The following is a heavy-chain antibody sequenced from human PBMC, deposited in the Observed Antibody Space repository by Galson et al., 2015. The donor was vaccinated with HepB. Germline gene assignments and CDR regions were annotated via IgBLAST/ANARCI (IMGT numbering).Heavy chain of an antibody. CDR2: IYSGGTT. CDR3: ASSYCTGGSCYFDD. CDR1: GFPVTDNY. V-gene: IGHV3-53*01. D-gene: IGHD2-15*01. Sequence: SLRLSCAVSGFPVTDNYMSWVRQAPGKGLEWLSVIYSGGTTNYAYSLKGRFTISRDNSKNTVYLHISSLRVEDTAVYYCASSYCTGGSCYFDDWGQGTLLTVSS. J-gene: IGHJ4*02.